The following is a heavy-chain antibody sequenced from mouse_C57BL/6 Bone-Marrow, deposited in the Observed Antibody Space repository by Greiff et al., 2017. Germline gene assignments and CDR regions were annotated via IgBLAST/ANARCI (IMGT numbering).Heavy chain of an antibody. V-gene: IGHV8-8*01. J-gene: IGHJ2*02. D-gene: IGHD4-1*01. CDR2: IWWDADK. Sequence: QVTLKESGPGILQPSQTLRLTCSFSGFSLSTFGMGVGWIRQPSGKCLEWLAHIWWDADKYYNPALKRRLTISTDTSKNHVFIKIDNVDNADTATNTCARIALGRGFDYWGQGTSLTVSS. CDR3: ARIALGRGFDY. CDR1: GFSLSTFGMG.